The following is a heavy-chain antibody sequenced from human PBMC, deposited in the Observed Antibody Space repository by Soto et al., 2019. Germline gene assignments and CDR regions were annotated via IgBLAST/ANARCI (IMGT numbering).Heavy chain of an antibody. V-gene: IGHV3-30-3*01. CDR2: ISYDGSNK. D-gene: IGHD3-22*01. CDR1: GFTFSSYA. Sequence: PGXSLRLSCEASGFTFSSYAIHWVIQAPGKGLEWVAVISYDGSNKYYADSVKGRFTISRDNSKNTLYLQMNSLRAEETAVYYCARPNYYDSSGYYYYFDYWGQGTLVTVSS. CDR3: ARPNYYDSSGYYYYFDY. J-gene: IGHJ4*02.